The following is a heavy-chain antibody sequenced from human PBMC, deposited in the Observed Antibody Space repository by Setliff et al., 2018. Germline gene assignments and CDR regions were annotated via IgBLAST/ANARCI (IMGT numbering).Heavy chain of an antibody. Sequence: ASVKVSCKTSGFSFTTYGITWVRQAPGQGLEWMGWISAYNGNTDSAQKFQGRVTMSADTSTTTVYMELRSLSSDDTAVYYCARVPSSIGVGGSLLHWGQGTLVTVSS. CDR2: ISAYNGNT. CDR3: ARVPSSIGVGGSLLH. D-gene: IGHD6-19*01. V-gene: IGHV1-18*01. CDR1: GFSFTTYG. J-gene: IGHJ4*02.